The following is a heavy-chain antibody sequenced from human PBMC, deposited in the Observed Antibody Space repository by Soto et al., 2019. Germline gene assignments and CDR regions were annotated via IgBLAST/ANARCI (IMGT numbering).Heavy chain of an antibody. V-gene: IGHV3-23*01. J-gene: IGHJ4*02. D-gene: IGHD3-10*01. CDR3: AKDRGSTAPPPYFDY. Sequence: GGALRLSWAASGFTFSSYAMGWVRQAPGKGLEWVSAISGSGGSTYYADSVKGRFTISRDNSKNTLYLQMNSLRAEDTAVFYCAKDRGSTAPPPYFDYWGQGTLVTGSS. CDR2: ISGSGGST. CDR1: GFTFSSYA.